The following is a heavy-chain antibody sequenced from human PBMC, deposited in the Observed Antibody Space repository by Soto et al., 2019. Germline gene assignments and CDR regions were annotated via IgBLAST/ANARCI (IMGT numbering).Heavy chain of an antibody. Sequence: PGGPLRLSCAASGFTFSSFAMSWVRQAPGKGLEWVSAISGSGGGTYYADSVKGRVTISRDNSKNTLYLQMNSLRAEDTAVYYCAKLGVAGTYDAFDVWGRGAMVTVS. V-gene: IGHV3-23*01. CDR2: ISGSGGGT. CDR3: AKLGVAGTYDAFDV. J-gene: IGHJ3*01. D-gene: IGHD3-16*01. CDR1: GFTFSSFA.